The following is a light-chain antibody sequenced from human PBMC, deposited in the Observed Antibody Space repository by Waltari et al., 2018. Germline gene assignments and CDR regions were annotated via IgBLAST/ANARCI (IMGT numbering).Light chain of an antibody. J-gene: IGLJ3*02. CDR2: AND. V-gene: IGLV1-44*01. Sequence: QSVLTQAPSESGTPGQRVTISCSGSSSNIGHNAVNWYQQVPGTAPKLLIYANDQRPSGVPDRFSGSKSGTSASLVISGLQAEDEADYYCAAWDDNLNGLFGGGTKLTVL. CDR3: AAWDDNLNGL. CDR1: SSNIGHNA.